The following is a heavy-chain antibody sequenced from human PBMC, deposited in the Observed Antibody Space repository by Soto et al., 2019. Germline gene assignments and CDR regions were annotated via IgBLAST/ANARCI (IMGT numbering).Heavy chain of an antibody. J-gene: IGHJ6*02. CDR2: IYHSGST. D-gene: IGHD3-10*01. CDR1: GGSISSGGYS. Sequence: SETLSLTCAVSGGSISSGGYSWSWIRQPPGKGLEWIGYIYHSGSTYYNPSLKSRVTISVDTSKNQFSLKLSSVTSADTAVYYCARVNNLASYGSSYGMDVWGQGTTVT. CDR3: ARVNNLASYGSSYGMDV. V-gene: IGHV4-30-2*01.